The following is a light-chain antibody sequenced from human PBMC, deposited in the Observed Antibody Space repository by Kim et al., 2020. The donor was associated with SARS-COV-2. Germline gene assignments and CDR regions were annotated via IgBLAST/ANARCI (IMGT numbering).Light chain of an antibody. CDR3: NSRNSSGNHVV. CDR1: SRRCDY. Sequence: ALGQPVRITCAGGSRRCDYASWYQQKPGQAPVLVIYGKNNRPSGIPDLFSGSSSGNTASLTITGAQAEDEADYYCNSRNSSGNHVVFGGGTQLTVL. V-gene: IGLV3-19*01. CDR2: GKN. J-gene: IGLJ2*01.